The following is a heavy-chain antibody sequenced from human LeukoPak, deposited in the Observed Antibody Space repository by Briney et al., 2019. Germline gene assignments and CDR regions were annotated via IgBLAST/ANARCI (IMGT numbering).Heavy chain of an antibody. CDR1: GFTFSSYS. V-gene: IGHV3-48*04. CDR3: ARVFSSGYYYGWFDP. CDR2: ISSSGSTI. J-gene: IGHJ5*02. D-gene: IGHD3-22*01. Sequence: PGGSLRLSCAASGFTFSSYSMNWVRQAPGKGLEWVSYISSSGSTIYYADSVKGRFTISRDNAKNSLYLQMNSLRAEDTAVYYCARVFSSGYYYGWFDPWGQGTLVTVSS.